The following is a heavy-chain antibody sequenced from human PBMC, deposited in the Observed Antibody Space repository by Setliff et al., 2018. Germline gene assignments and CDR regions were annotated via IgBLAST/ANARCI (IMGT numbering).Heavy chain of an antibody. D-gene: IGHD6-19*01. Sequence: PSETLSLTCTVSGGSISTTDYYWGWIRQPPGKGMEWIGCVHYSGSTNYNPSLKSRVTMSVDTSKNRFSLKLNAVTAAAMAVYYCAREQWLDPPGYYYMDVWAKGTTVTVSS. CDR1: GGSISTTDYY. CDR3: AREQWLDPPGYYYMDV. J-gene: IGHJ6*03. V-gene: IGHV4-39*07. CDR2: VHYSGST.